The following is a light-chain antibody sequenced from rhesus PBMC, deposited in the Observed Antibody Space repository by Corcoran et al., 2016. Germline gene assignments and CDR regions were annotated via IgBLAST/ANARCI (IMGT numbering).Light chain of an antibody. CDR1: ENVNYY. Sequence: DIQMTQSPSSLSTSVGDRVTLTCLASENVNYYLNWYQQKPGKARKLLNYKAATLQSGGPSRLSGSGSGTADTFTISSLQSEDVATYYCQHNYETPFTFGPGTKLDI. J-gene: IGKJ3*01. CDR3: QHNYETPFT. V-gene: IGKV1-74*01. CDR2: KAA.